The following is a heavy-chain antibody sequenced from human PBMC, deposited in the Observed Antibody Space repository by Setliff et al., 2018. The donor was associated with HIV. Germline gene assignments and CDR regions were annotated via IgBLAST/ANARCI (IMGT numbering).Heavy chain of an antibody. Sequence: GASVKVSCKASGYTFIDYFIHWVRQAPGQGLEWMGGIIPIFGTANYAQKFQGRVTITADESTSTAYMELSSLRSEDTAVYYCVRGCHYYGSGRGGFQHWGQGTLVTVSS. D-gene: IGHD3-10*01. CDR1: GYTFIDYF. CDR3: VRGCHYYGSGRGGFQH. CDR2: IIPIFGTA. V-gene: IGHV1-69*13. J-gene: IGHJ1*01.